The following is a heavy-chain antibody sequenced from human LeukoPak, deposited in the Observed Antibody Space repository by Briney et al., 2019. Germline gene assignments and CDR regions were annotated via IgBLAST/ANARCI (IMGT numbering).Heavy chain of an antibody. J-gene: IGHJ4*02. Sequence: SETLSLTCTVSGGSIRSYYWSWIRQPPGKGLEWIGYFYYGGNTNYNPSLKSRVTISVDTSKNQFSLKLRSVTAADTTVYYCARSIEQWLVLPAYWGQGTLVTVSS. D-gene: IGHD6-19*01. V-gene: IGHV4-59*08. CDR3: ARSIEQWLVLPAY. CDR1: GGSIRSYY. CDR2: FYYGGNT.